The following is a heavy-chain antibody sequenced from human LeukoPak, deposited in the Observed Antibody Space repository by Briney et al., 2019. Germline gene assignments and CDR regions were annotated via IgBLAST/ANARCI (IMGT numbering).Heavy chain of an antibody. CDR3: AELGITLIGGV. Sequence: GGSLRLSCAASGFTFGSYGMHWVRQAPGKGLEWVAFIRYVGSNKYYADSVKGRFTISRDNSKNTLYLQMNSLRAEDTAVYYCAELGITLIGGVWGKGTTVTISS. CDR2: IRYVGSNK. CDR1: GFTFGSYG. J-gene: IGHJ6*04. D-gene: IGHD3-10*02. V-gene: IGHV3-30*02.